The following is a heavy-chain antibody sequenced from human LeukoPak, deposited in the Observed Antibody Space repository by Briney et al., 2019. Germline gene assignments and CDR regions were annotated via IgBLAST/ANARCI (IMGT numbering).Heavy chain of an antibody. CDR2: IRSKDYGRTT. V-gene: IGHV3-49*04. CDR3: TRATVTTSRYYYGMDV. D-gene: IGHD4-17*01. J-gene: IGHJ6*02. CDR1: GFTFGDYA. Sequence: GGSLRLSCTASGFTFGDYAMSWVRQAQGKGLEWVGFIRSKDYGRTTEYAASVKGRFTISRDDSKSIAYLQMNSLKTEDTAVYYCTRATVTTSRYYYGMDVWGQGTTVTVSS.